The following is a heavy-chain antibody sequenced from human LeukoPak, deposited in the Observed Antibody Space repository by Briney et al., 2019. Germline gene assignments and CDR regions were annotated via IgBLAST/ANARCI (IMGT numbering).Heavy chain of an antibody. CDR3: TKDSSSWYVDI. V-gene: IGHV3-15*01. D-gene: IGHD6-13*01. CDR2: VKSNTDGGTT. J-gene: IGHJ3*02. Sequence: PGGSLRLSCAASGFTFSNAWMSWVRQAPGEGLEWVGRVKSNTDGGTTNSATTVKGRFTILKDDSKNTLYLQMNRLKTEDTAVYYCTKDSSSWYVDIWGQGTMVTVSS. CDR1: GFTFSNAW.